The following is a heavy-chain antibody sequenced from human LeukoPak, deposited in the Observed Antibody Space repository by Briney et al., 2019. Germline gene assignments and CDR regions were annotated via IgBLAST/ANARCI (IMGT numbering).Heavy chain of an antibody. V-gene: IGHV1-18*01. J-gene: IGHJ4*02. D-gene: IGHD3-10*01. CDR2: ISAYNGNA. Sequence: ASVKVSCKASGYTFTRYRMNWVRQAPGQGLEWMGWISAYNGNANYAQKLQGRVTMTTDTSTSTAYMELRSLRSDDTAVYYCARAPMVLLWFGESNGPFDYWGQGTLVTVSS. CDR1: GYTFTRYR. CDR3: ARAPMVLLWFGESNGPFDY.